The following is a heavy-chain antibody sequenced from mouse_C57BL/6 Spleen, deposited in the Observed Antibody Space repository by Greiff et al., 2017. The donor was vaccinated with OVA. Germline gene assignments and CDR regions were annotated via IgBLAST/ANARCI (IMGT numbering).Heavy chain of an antibody. J-gene: IGHJ2*01. V-gene: IGHV1-82*01. CDR1: GYAFSSSW. CDR3: AREGPLTGTIDY. CDR2: IYPGDGDT. D-gene: IGHD4-1*01. Sequence: QVQLQQSGPELVKPGASVKISCKASGYAFSSSWMNWVKQRPGKGLEWIGRIYPGDGDTNYNGKFKGKATLTADKSSSTAYMQLSSLTSEDSAVYFCAREGPLTGTIDYWGQGTTLTVSS.